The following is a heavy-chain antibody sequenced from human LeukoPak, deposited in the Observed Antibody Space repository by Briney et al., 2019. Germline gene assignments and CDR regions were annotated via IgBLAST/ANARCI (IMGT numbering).Heavy chain of an antibody. Sequence: GGSLRLSCAAPGFTFSGYWMHWVRHAPGKGLVWVSRINTDGGNTNYADSVKGRFTISRDNAKDTRYLQMNSLKAEDTAVYYCARELSGSRSRHFDYWGQGTLVTVSS. CDR3: ARELSGSRSRHFDY. V-gene: IGHV3-74*01. CDR2: INTDGGNT. J-gene: IGHJ4*02. D-gene: IGHD2-15*01. CDR1: GFTFSGYW.